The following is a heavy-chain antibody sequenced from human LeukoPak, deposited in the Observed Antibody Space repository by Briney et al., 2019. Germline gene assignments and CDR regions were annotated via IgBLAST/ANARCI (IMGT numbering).Heavy chain of an antibody. CDR1: GFTFSSYW. CDR3: ARHKLLWFGELEGHTDWFDP. Sequence: GGSLRLSCAASGFTFSSYWMHWVRQTPGKGLVWVSRVNGDGSSTTYADSVKGRFTISRDNAKNTLYLQMNSLRSEDTAVYYCARHKLLWFGELEGHTDWFDPWGQGTLVTVSS. CDR2: VNGDGSST. J-gene: IGHJ5*02. V-gene: IGHV3-74*01. D-gene: IGHD3-10*01.